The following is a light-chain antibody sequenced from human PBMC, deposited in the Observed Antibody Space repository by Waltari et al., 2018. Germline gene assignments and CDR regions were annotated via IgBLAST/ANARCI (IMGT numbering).Light chain of an antibody. CDR3: QNHERLPAV. CDR2: GAS. J-gene: IGKJ1*01. V-gene: IGKV3-20*01. CDR1: QSVGRY. Sequence: EIVLTQSPGNLSLSPGERDTLSCRASQSVGRYLVWYQQKPGQAPRLLIYGASSRAAGIPDRFSGSGSGTDFSLTISRLEPEDFAVYYCQNHERLPAVFGQGTKVEIK.